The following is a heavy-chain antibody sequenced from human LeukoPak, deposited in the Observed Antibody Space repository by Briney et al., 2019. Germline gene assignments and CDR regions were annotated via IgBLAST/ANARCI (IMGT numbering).Heavy chain of an antibody. V-gene: IGHV3-48*03. CDR1: GFTFSSYE. CDR3: ARDGPIWSTTGNPFDY. D-gene: IGHD4-17*01. Sequence: PGGSLRLSCAASGFTFSSYEMNWVRQAPGKGLEGVSYISSSGSTIYYADSVKGRFTISRDNAKNSLYLQMNSLRAEDTAVYYCARDGPIWSTTGNPFDYWGQGTLVTVSS. J-gene: IGHJ4*02. CDR2: ISSSGSTI.